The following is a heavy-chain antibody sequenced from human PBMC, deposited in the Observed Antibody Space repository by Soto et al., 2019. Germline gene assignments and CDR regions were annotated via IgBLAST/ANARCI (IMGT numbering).Heavy chain of an antibody. J-gene: IGHJ2*01. V-gene: IGHV1-69*12. Sequence: QVQLVQSGAEVKKPGSSVKVSCKASGGTFSSYAISWVRQAPGQGLEWMGGIIPIFGTANYAQKFQGRVTITAEESTSTAYMELSSLRSEDTAVYYCARYHGFWLRNHWYFDLWGRGTLVTVSS. CDR3: ARYHGFWLRNHWYFDL. D-gene: IGHD5-12*01. CDR1: GGTFSSYA. CDR2: IIPIFGTA.